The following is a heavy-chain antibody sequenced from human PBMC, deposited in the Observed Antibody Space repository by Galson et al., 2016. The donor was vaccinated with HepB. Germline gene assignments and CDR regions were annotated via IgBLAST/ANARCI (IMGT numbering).Heavy chain of an antibody. CDR1: GFSLTTSGVG. V-gene: IGHV2-5*02. Sequence: PALVKPTQTLTLTCSFSGFSLTTSGVGVGWIRQPPGKALEWLALIYWDGDKRYSPPLESRLTITRDTSKNQVVLAMTNMDPVDTATYFCVHTLVVPWSSGWSNFDYWGQGTLVTVSS. J-gene: IGHJ4*02. CDR2: IYWDGDK. D-gene: IGHD6-19*01. CDR3: VHTLVVPWSSGWSNFDY.